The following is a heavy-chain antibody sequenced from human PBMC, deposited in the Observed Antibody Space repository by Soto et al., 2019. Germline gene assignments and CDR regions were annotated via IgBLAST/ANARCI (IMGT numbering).Heavy chain of an antibody. D-gene: IGHD6-13*01. J-gene: IGHJ6*02. CDR3: ARVLERYGSGAAGTNYYYYGMDV. Sequence: QVQLVQSGAEVKKPGSSVKVSCKASGGTFSSYAISWVRQAPGQGLEWMGGIIPIFGTANYAQKFQGRVTITADKSTSTDYMELSSLRSEDTAVYYCARVLERYGSGAAGTNYYYYGMDVWGQGTTVNVSS. CDR1: GGTFSSYA. V-gene: IGHV1-69*06. CDR2: IIPIFGTA.